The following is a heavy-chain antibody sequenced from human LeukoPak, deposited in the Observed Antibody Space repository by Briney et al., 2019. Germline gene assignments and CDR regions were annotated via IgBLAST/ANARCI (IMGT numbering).Heavy chain of an antibody. V-gene: IGHV3-48*03. Sequence: PGGSLRLSCAASGFTFSDYEMNWVRQAPGKGLEWLSHIRVSGTTIHCADSVKGRFTISRDNAKNSVYLQMTSLRAEDTDLYYCAKDAKAITGTVYIDVWGKGTTVTISS. J-gene: IGHJ6*03. CDR1: GFTFSDYE. CDR3: AKDAKAITGTVYIDV. CDR2: IRVSGTTI. D-gene: IGHD5-24*01.